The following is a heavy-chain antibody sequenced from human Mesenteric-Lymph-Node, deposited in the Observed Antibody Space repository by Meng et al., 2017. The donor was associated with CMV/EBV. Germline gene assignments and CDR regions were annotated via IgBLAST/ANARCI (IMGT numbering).Heavy chain of an antibody. CDR2: IFSNASST. CDR3: ESVYGVYDPFDP. V-gene: IGHV3-74*01. CDR1: VFTFSSCW. J-gene: IGHJ5*02. Sequence: SCAGTVFTFSSCWMHRVPQQRVKGMGWVSRIFSNASSTSNAESMKGLSTISSNNTKYTLYLQLNSLSAADNDVSYDESVYGVYDPFDPWGQGTLVTVSS. D-gene: IGHD5/OR15-5a*01.